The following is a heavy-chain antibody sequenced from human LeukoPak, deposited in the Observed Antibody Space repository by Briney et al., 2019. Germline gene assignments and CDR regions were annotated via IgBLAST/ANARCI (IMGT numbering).Heavy chain of an antibody. J-gene: IGHJ4*02. CDR3: LQLPTVVKEGGFDY. D-gene: IGHD4-23*01. Sequence: SGPTLVKPTQTLTLTCSFSGFSLSTNGVGVGWIRQPPGKALEWLALIYWDEDRRYRPSLKSRLTITKDTSKNQVVLRMTNMDPVDTAKYFFLQLPTVVKEGGFDYWGQGTLVTVSS. CDR1: GFSLSTNGVG. CDR2: IYWDEDR. V-gene: IGHV2-5*02.